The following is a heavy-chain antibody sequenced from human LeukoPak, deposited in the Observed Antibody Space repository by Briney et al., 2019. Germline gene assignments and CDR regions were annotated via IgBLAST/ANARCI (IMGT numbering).Heavy chain of an antibody. D-gene: IGHD6-13*01. Sequence: GGSLRLSCAASGFTFSSYAMHWVRQAPGKGLEWVAVISYDGSNKYYADSVKGRFTISRDNSKNTLYLQMNSLRAEDTAVYYCARGQVHSSSWYPLDYYFDYWGQGTLVTVSS. CDR2: ISYDGSNK. V-gene: IGHV3-30-3*01. CDR3: ARGQVHSSSWYPLDYYFDY. CDR1: GFTFSSYA. J-gene: IGHJ4*02.